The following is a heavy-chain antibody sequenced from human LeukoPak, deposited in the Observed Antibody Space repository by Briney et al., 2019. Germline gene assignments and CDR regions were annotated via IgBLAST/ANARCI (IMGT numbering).Heavy chain of an antibody. J-gene: IGHJ4*02. D-gene: IGHD3-3*01. CDR3: ASPEDSDFWSGYSFDY. Sequence: GGSLRLSCAASGFTFSNYYMSWVRQAPGKGLEWVSAISGSGGSTYYADSVKGRFTISRDNSKNTLYLQMNSLRAEDTAVYYCASPEDSDFWSGYSFDYWGQGTLVTVSS. CDR1: GFTFSNYY. V-gene: IGHV3-23*01. CDR2: ISGSGGST.